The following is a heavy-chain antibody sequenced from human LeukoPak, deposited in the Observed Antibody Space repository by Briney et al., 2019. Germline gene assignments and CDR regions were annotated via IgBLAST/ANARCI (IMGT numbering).Heavy chain of an antibody. CDR3: ARARPGYDTPPYYFDF. V-gene: IGHV3-48*01. Sequence: PGGSLRLSCAASGFTFSSYSMNWVRQAPGEGLEWISYIISSSSSVIYYADSVRGRFTISRDNAKSSLYLQMNSLRAEDTAVYYCARARPGYDTPPYYFDFWGQGTLVTVSS. CDR2: IISSSSSVI. D-gene: IGHD3-16*01. CDR1: GFTFSSYS. J-gene: IGHJ4*02.